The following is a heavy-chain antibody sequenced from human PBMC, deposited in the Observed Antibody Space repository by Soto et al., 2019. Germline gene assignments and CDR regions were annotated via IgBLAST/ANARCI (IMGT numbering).Heavy chain of an antibody. Sequence: QVQLVQSGAEVKKPGSSVKVSCKASGGTFSSYAISWVRQAPGQGLEWMGGIIPIFGTANYAQKFQGRVTITADESTSTAYMELSSLRSEDTAVYYCARDSVVVVPAAMGPDGWFDPWGQGTLVTVSS. V-gene: IGHV1-69*01. D-gene: IGHD2-2*01. J-gene: IGHJ5*02. CDR1: GGTFSSYA. CDR3: ARDSVVVVPAAMGPDGWFDP. CDR2: IIPIFGTA.